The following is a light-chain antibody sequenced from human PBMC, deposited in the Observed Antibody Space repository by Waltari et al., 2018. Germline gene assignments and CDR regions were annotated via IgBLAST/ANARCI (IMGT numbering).Light chain of an antibody. Sequence: QSALTQPPSASGSPGQSVTISCTGTSSDVGGSNYVSWYQQHPGKAPKLMIYEVSKRPSGVPDRFSGSKSGNTASLTVSGLQAEDEADYYCSSYAGSNRKVFGTGTKVTVL. CDR2: EVS. CDR1: SSDVGGSNY. V-gene: IGLV2-8*01. J-gene: IGLJ1*01. CDR3: SSYAGSNRKV.